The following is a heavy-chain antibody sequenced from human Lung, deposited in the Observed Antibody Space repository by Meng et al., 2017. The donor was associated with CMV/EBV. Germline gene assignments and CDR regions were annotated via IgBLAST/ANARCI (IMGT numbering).Heavy chain of an antibody. CDR1: GFSPSTSGVG. J-gene: IGHJ4*02. Sequence: QITLKESGPTLVKPXQTLTLTCTFSGFSPSTSGVGVGWIRQPPGKALEWLALIYWDDDKRYSPSLKGRLTITKDTSKNQVVLTMTNMDPVDTATYYCAHTSYYDFWSGYPKGYYFDYWGQGTLVTVSS. CDR2: IYWDDDK. CDR3: AHTSYYDFWSGYPKGYYFDY. D-gene: IGHD3-3*01. V-gene: IGHV2-5*02.